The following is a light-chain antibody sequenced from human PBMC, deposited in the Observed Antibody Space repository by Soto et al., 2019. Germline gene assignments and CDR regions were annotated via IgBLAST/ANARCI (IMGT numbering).Light chain of an antibody. CDR3: QVYGSSSKT. V-gene: IGKV3-20*01. Sequence: EIVMTQSPATLSVSPGERSTLSCMASQSVSSNLAWYQQKPGQAPRLLIYGASSRATGIPDRFSGSGSGTDFTLTISRLEPEDFAVYVCQVYGSSSKTFGQGTKVDI. CDR2: GAS. J-gene: IGKJ1*01. CDR1: QSVSSN.